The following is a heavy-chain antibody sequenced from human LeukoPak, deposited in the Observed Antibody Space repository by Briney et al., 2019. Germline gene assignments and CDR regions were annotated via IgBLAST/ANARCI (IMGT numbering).Heavy chain of an antibody. D-gene: IGHD6-6*01. CDR2: ISGSGGST. J-gene: IGHJ4*02. V-gene: IGHV3-23*01. Sequence: GGSLRLSCAASGFTFSSYAMSWVRQAPGKGLEWVSAISGSGGSTYYADSVKGRFTISRDNSENTLYVQMNSLRAEDTAVYYCAKVTDSSSAGSDYWGQGTLVTVSS. CDR3: AKVTDSSSAGSDY. CDR1: GFTFSSYA.